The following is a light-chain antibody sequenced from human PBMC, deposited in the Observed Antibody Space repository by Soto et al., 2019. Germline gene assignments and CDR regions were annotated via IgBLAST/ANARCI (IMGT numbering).Light chain of an antibody. Sequence: EIVMKHSPATLSVSTGERATLSCRASQSVSSNLAWYQQKPGQAPRLLIYGASTRATGIPARFSGSGSGTEFTLTISSLQPDDFATYYCQDYNSYSEAFAQGTKV. CDR2: GAS. J-gene: IGKJ1*01. V-gene: IGKV3-15*01. CDR1: QSVSSN. CDR3: QDYNSYSEA.